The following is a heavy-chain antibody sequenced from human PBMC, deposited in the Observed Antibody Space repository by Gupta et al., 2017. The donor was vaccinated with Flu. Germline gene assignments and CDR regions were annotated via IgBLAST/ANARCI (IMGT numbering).Heavy chain of an antibody. CDR2: IKSKSDGGTI. Sequence: EVQLVESGGGLVKPGGSLRISCASSGFAFPAAWVTWFRQAPEKGLEWVGHIKSKSDGGTIDYAGPVKGRFTISRDDSKNTLYLQMNSLIIEDTALYFCTTSVNETAGAFDLWGRGTMVTVSS. CDR3: TTSVNETAGAFDL. CDR1: GFAFPAAW. D-gene: IGHD1-1*01. J-gene: IGHJ3*01. V-gene: IGHV3-15*01.